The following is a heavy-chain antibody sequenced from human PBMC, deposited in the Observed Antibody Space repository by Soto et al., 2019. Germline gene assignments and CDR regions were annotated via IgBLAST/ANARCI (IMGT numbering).Heavy chain of an antibody. CDR1: GFTFNYYW. CDR3: ARGGDPDY. CDR2: IQSDGSSP. V-gene: IGHV3-74*01. J-gene: IGHJ4*02. Sequence: EVQLVESGGGLVQPGGSLRLSCVASGFTFNYYWMHWVRQAPGKGLVWVSRIQSDGSSPDYVDSVKGRFTISRDNAKNTLYHQMNNLRAEDTAVYYRARGGDPDYWGQGNLVTVSS. D-gene: IGHD2-21*02.